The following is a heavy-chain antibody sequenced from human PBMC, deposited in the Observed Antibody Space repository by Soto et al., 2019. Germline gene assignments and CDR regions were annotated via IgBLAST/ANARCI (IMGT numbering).Heavy chain of an antibody. J-gene: IGHJ4*02. CDR2: IIPILGIA. V-gene: IGHV1-69*04. Sequence: SVKVSCKASGGTFSSYTISWVRQAPGQGLEWMGRIIPILGIANYAQKFQGRVTITADKSTSTAYMELSSLRSEDTAVYYCARDLPASVSPFDYWGQGTLVTVSS. CDR3: ARDLPASVSPFDY. CDR1: GGTFSSYT.